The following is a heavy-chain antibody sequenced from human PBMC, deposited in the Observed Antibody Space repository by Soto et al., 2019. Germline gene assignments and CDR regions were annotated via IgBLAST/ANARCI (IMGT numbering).Heavy chain of an antibody. CDR1: GGTFSSYA. CDR2: IIHIFGTA. Sequence: ASVKVSCKASGGTFSSYAISWVRQAPGQGLEWMGGIIHIFGTANYAQKFQGRVTITADESTSTAYMELSSLRSEDTAVYYCAREITMVRGAIRSYGMDVWGQGTTVTVSS. CDR3: AREITMVRGAIRSYGMDV. D-gene: IGHD3-10*01. J-gene: IGHJ6*02. V-gene: IGHV1-69*13.